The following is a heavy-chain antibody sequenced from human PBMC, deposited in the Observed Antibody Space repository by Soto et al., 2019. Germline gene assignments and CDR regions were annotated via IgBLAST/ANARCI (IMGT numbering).Heavy chain of an antibody. Sequence: QVQLVESGGGVVQPGRSLRLSCAASGFTFSSYGMHWVRQAPGKGLEWVAVISYDGSNKYYADSVKGRFTIARDNSKNTLYLQMNSLRAEDTAVYYCAKDPVTVAQLGWYFDYWGQGTLVTVSS. D-gene: IGHD6-19*01. V-gene: IGHV3-30*18. CDR1: GFTFSSYG. CDR2: ISYDGSNK. CDR3: AKDPVTVAQLGWYFDY. J-gene: IGHJ4*02.